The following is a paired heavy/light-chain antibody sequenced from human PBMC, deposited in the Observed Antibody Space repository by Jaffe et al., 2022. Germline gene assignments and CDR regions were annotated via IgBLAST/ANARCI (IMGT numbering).Heavy chain of an antibody. CDR1: GLIFSRSG. Sequence: QVQLVESGGGVVQSGGSLRLSCVVSGLIFSRSGMNWVRQAPGKGLEWVTFIRDDGTDINYSDSVKGRFTVSRDNSKNTVYLQMNSLRPEDTAMYYCARDQNVNYFDYWGRGTLVTVSS. D-gene: IGHD1-1*01. J-gene: IGHJ4*02. CDR3: ARDQNVNYFDY. V-gene: IGHV3-30*02. CDR2: IRDDGTDI.
Light chain of an antibody. CDR3: QQRDNWPPIFT. J-gene: IGKJ3*01. Sequence: EIVLTQSPATLSLSPGERATLSCRASQSVNDYLAWYQKKPGQAPRLLIYDASNRATGIPTRFSGSGSGTDFSLTISSLEPEDFAVYYCQQRDNWPPIFTFGPGTRVEMK. CDR2: DAS. CDR1: QSVNDY. V-gene: IGKV3-11*01.